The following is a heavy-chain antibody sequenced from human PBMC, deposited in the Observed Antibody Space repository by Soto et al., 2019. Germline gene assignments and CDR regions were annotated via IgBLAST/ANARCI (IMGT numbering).Heavy chain of an antibody. V-gene: IGHV3-7*01. J-gene: IGHJ4*02. Sequence: EVQLVESGGGLVQPGGSLRLSCVVSGLAFSTYWMSWVRQAPGKGLEWVANINQDGSESYYLDSVKGRFPISRDNAKNSLYLQMTSLRADDTAVYYCARPARECNSPVCANWGQGTLVTVSS. CDR2: INQDGSES. CDR1: GLAFSTYW. CDR3: ARPARECNSPVCAN. D-gene: IGHD6-6*01.